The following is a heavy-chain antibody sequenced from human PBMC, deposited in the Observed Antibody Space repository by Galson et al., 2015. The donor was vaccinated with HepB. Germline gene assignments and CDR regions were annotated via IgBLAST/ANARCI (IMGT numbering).Heavy chain of an antibody. CDR1: GYSFINYG. J-gene: IGHJ4*02. V-gene: IGHV1-18*03. Sequence: SVKVSCKASGYSFINYGISWVRQAPGQGLEWMGWTSAYNGNKQYALKFQGRVTMTTDTSTSTAYMELRNLRSDDMAIYYCARGGQDNYYIDYWGQGTLVTVST. D-gene: IGHD3-10*01. CDR2: TSAYNGNK. CDR3: ARGGQDNYYIDY.